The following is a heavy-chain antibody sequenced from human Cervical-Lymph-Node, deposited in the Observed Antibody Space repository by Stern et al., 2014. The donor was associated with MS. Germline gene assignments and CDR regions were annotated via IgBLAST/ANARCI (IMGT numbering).Heavy chain of an antibody. CDR3: ARSDRLWGSFDY. Sequence: QVQLQESGPGLAKPSQTLSLTCTVSGGSISTTGYYWSRIRQHPGKGLEWIGYIHYSGSTYYNPSLKSRGTISVDTSKNQFSLKLSSVTAADTALYYCARSDRLWGSFDYWGQGSLVTVSS. J-gene: IGHJ4*02. CDR1: GGSISTTGYY. CDR2: IHYSGST. V-gene: IGHV4-31*03. D-gene: IGHD3-16*01.